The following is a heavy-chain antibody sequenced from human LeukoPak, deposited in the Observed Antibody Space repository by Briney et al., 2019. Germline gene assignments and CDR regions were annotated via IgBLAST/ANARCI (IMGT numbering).Heavy chain of an antibody. Sequence: GGSLRLSCAASGFTFSSYGMHWVRQAPGKGLEWVAFIRYDGSNKYYADSVKGRFTISRDNSKNTLYLQMNSLRAEDTAVYYCAKDRSQRFSSTLGSWGQGTLVTVSS. CDR2: IRYDGSNK. CDR1: GFTFSSYG. CDR3: AKDRSQRFSSTLGS. D-gene: IGHD6-13*01. V-gene: IGHV3-30*02. J-gene: IGHJ5*02.